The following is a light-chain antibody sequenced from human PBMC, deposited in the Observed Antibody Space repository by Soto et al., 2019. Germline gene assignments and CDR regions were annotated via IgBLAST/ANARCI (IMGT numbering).Light chain of an antibody. CDR3: QQCSNWPPLFT. J-gene: IGKJ3*01. V-gene: IGKV3-11*01. CDR2: HAS. CDR1: KSVGTF. Sequence: EIVLTQSPATLSLSPGERATLSCRARKSVGTFLAWYQQKPGQAPRLLIYHASSRATGIPARFSGSGSGTDFTLTISSLEPEDFAVYYCQQCSNWPPLFTFGPGTIVDIK.